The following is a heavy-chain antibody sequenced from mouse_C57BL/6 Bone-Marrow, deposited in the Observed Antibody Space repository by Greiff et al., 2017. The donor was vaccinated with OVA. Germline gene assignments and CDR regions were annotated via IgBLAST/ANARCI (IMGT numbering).Heavy chain of an antibody. D-gene: IGHD1-1*01. CDR3: ARRNYYGSSFYFDY. V-gene: IGHV1-64*01. J-gene: IGHJ2*01. CDR2: IHPNSGST. Sequence: QVQLQQPGAELVKPGASVKLSCKASGYTFTSYWMHWVKQRPGQGLEWIGMIHPNSGSTNYNEKFKSKATLTVDKPSSTAYMQLSSLTSEDSAVYYCARRNYYGSSFYFDYWGQGTTLTVSS. CDR1: GYTFTSYW.